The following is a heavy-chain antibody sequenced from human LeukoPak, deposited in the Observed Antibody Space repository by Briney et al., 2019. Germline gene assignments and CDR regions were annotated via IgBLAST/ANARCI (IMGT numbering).Heavy chain of an antibody. D-gene: IGHD2-2*01. J-gene: IGHJ6*02. CDR3: ARDTYCSSTSCYVGDYYYGMDV. Sequence: PETLSLTCTVSGVPISSYYWSWIRQPPGEGLEGIGYIYYSGSSNYNPPLKSRVTISVDTSENQFSLKLSSVTAADTAVYYCARDTYCSSTSCYVGDYYYGMDVWGQGTTVTVSS. CDR1: GVPISSYY. V-gene: IGHV4-59*01. CDR2: IYYSGSS.